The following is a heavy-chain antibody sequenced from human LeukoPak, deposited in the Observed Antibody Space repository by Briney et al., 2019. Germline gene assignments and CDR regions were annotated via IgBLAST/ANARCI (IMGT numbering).Heavy chain of an antibody. Sequence: GGSLRLSCAASGFTFSSYWMHWVRQAPGKGLVWVSRINSDGSSTSYADSVKGRFTISRDNAKNTLYLQMNSLRAEDTAVYYCAREYSSSWYEEIDYWGQGTLVTVSS. CDR3: AREYSSSWYEEIDY. CDR2: INSDGSST. D-gene: IGHD6-13*01. J-gene: IGHJ4*02. V-gene: IGHV3-74*01. CDR1: GFTFSSYW.